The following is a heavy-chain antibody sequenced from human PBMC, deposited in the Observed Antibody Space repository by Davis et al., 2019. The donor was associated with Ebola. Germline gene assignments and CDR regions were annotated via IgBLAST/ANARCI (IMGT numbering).Heavy chain of an antibody. Sequence: SETLSLTCTVSGGSISSYYWNWIRQSPGKGLEWIGYIYYSGSTNYNPSLKSRVTISVDTSKYQISLKLSSVTAADTAVYYCARAVGGAGPFDYWGQGTPVTVSS. CDR3: ARAVGGAGPFDY. CDR2: IYYSGST. J-gene: IGHJ4*02. D-gene: IGHD3-16*01. V-gene: IGHV4-59*08. CDR1: GGSISSYY.